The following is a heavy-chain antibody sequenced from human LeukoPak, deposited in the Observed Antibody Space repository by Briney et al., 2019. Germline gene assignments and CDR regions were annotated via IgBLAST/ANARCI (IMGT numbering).Heavy chain of an antibody. CDR1: GYTFTSYG. CDR2: ISPYNGNT. J-gene: IGHJ3*02. D-gene: IGHD3-9*01. CDR3: ARADVLRYFDWLADPPYDAFDI. V-gene: IGHV1-18*01. Sequence: ASVKVSCKASGYTFTSYGISWVRQAPGQGLEWMGWISPYNGNTNYAQKLQGRVTMTTDTSTSTAYMELRSLRSDDTAVYYCARADVLRYFDWLADPPYDAFDIWGQGTMVTVSS.